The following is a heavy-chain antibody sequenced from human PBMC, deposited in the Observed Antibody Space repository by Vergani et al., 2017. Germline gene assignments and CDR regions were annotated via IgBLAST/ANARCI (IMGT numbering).Heavy chain of an antibody. D-gene: IGHD2-2*01. CDR1: GFSFNSYW. J-gene: IGHJ6*02. Sequence: DVHLAESGGGFFQPGGSLRLSCSASGFSFNSYWMHWVRQVPGKGLLWVSRIKSDGSITAYADSVKGRFTISRDNAKNSLYLQMNSLRAEDTAVYYCARYSPLVVPAAIFYYYYGMDVWGQGTTVTVSS. CDR3: ARYSPLVVPAAIFYYYYGMDV. CDR2: IKSDGSIT. V-gene: IGHV3-74*03.